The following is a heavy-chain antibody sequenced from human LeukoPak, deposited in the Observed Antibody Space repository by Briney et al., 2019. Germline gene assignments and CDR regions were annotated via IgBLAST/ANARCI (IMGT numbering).Heavy chain of an antibody. CDR2: ISGSGGST. D-gene: IGHD3-3*01. CDR1: GFTSSSYA. CDR3: AKDVAIFGVVTYNYYYYGMDV. J-gene: IGHJ6*02. Sequence: GGSLRLSCAASGFTSSSYAMSWVRQAPGKGLEWVSAISGSGGSTYYADSVKGRFTISRDNSKNTLYLQMNSLRAGDTAVYYCAKDVAIFGVVTYNYYYYGMDVWGQGTTVTVSS. V-gene: IGHV3-23*01.